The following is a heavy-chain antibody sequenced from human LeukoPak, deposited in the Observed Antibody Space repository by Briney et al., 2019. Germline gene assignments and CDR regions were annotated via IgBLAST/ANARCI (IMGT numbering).Heavy chain of an antibody. CDR2: TYYSGST. J-gene: IGHJ5*02. Sequence: SETLSLTCTVSGGSISSGDYYWSWIRQPPGKGLEWIGYTYYSGSTYYNPSLKSRVTISVDTSKNQRSLKLSSVTAADTAVYYCARPYYYDSRIDPWGQGTLVTVSS. CDR1: GGSISSGDYY. CDR3: ARPYYYDSRIDP. V-gene: IGHV4-30-4*01. D-gene: IGHD3-22*01.